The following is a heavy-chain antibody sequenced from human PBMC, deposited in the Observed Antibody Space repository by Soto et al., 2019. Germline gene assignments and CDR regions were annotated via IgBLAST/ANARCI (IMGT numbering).Heavy chain of an antibody. Sequence: QVQLQESGPGLVKPSDTLSLTCSVSTYSISSGFFWGWIRQPPGKGLEWIGSIFHTGDTYYNPSLKSRITMSVDTSRNQFSLKLTSLTAADTTVYYCARDTNSLDPWGQGTLVTVSS. J-gene: IGHJ5*02. CDR1: TYSISSGFF. D-gene: IGHD1-1*01. V-gene: IGHV4-38-2*02. CDR2: IFHTGDT. CDR3: ARDTNSLDP.